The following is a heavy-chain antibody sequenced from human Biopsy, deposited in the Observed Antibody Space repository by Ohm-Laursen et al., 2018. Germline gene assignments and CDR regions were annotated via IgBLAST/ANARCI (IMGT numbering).Heavy chain of an antibody. CDR3: ARTPILIVSAGLVYRHRRHLQGMDV. Sequence: TQTLTLTCSFSGFSLSARGMCVRWIRQAPGKALEWLSRVDWDDYKDYSASLQTKLSISKDTSNDQVVLTVNNVDPADTATYYCARTPILIVSAGLVYRHRRHLQGMDVWGQGIAVTVS. V-gene: IGHV2-70*11. CDR2: VDWDDYK. D-gene: IGHD6-13*01. J-gene: IGHJ6*02. CDR1: GFSLSARGMC.